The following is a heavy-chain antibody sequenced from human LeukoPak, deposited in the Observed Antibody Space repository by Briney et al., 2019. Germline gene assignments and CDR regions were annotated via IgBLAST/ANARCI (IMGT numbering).Heavy chain of an antibody. D-gene: IGHD3-16*01. CDR3: TRALIGSGDV. V-gene: IGHV3-74*01. CDR2: INSDGSIT. Sequence: GGSLSLSWAASGFTFSSSWRHWVRQAPGKGLVWVSRINSDGSITTYADSVKGRFTISRDNAKNTLYLQMSSLRAEDTAVYYCTRALIGSGDVWGQGTTVTVSS. CDR1: GFTFSSSW. J-gene: IGHJ6*02.